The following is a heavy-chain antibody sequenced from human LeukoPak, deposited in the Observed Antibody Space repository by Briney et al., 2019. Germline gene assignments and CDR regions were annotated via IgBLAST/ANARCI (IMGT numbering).Heavy chain of an antibody. J-gene: IGHJ4*02. V-gene: IGHV3-9*01. Sequence: GGSLRLSCAASGFTFDDYAMHWVRQAPGKGLEWVSGISWNSGSIGYADSVKGRFTISRDNAKNSLYLQMNSLRAEDTALYYCARVFSAGGGVASYWGQGTLVTVSS. CDR1: GFTFDDYA. CDR3: ARVFSAGGGVASY. CDR2: ISWNSGSI. D-gene: IGHD3-16*01.